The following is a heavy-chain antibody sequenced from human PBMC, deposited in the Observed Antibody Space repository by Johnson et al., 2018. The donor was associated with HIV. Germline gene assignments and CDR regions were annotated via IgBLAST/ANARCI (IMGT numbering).Heavy chain of an antibody. J-gene: IGHJ3*02. V-gene: IGHV3-15*01. CDR2: IKSKTDGGTT. CDR1: GFTFNNAW. Sequence: VQLVESGGGLVKPGGSLRLSCAASGFTFNNAWMSWVRQAPGKGLEWVGRIKSKTDGGTTDYTVPVQGRFTISRDESKNTAYLQMNSLKTEDTAVYYCTKGLEWATAGDAFDIWGQGTMVTVSS. CDR3: TKGLEWATAGDAFDI. D-gene: IGHD1-26*01.